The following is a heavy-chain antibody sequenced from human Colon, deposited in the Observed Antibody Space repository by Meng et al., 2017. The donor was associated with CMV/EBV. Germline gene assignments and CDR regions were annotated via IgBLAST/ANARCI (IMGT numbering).Heavy chain of an antibody. CDR2: ISPTGSDT. CDR1: GFIVSDYD. J-gene: IGHJ5*02. CDR3: VKGHTLINP. Sequence: GQRGESGGGLVAAGGSRRVSCSAFGFIVSDYDMTWLREGPEKGVGWVSYISPTGSDTNDAGCVRGRFTMSRGKASNSLFLQMSSLTAKDTSVYYCVKGHTLINPWGQGTLVTVSS. V-gene: IGHV3-11*05. D-gene: IGHD3-16*01.